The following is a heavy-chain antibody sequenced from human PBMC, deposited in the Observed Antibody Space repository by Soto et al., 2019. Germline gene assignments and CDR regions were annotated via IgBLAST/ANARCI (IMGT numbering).Heavy chain of an antibody. CDR3: ARAKTTVTSFDP. CDR2: IYYSGTT. J-gene: IGHJ5*02. V-gene: IGHV4-31*03. CDR1: GFSISSGGYY. D-gene: IGHD4-4*01. Sequence: QVQLQESGPGLVKPSQTLSLTCTVSGFSISSGGYYWSWIRQYPGKGLEWIGNIYYSGTTYYNPSLTSRLTISVDTSDKQLSLSLSSLTAADTAVYFCARAKTTVTSFDPWGQGTLVTVSS.